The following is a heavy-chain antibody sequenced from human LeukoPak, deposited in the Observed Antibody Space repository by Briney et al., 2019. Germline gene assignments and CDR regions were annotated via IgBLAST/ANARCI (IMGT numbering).Heavy chain of an antibody. CDR1: GVTVSSNY. CDR3: ARGLSSNLAY. D-gene: IGHD2/OR15-2a*01. CDR2: ISYDGSNK. J-gene: IGHJ4*02. V-gene: IGHV3-30*03. Sequence: TGGSLRLSCAASGVTVSSNYMSWVRQAPGKGLEWVAVISYDGSNKYYADSVKGRFTISRDNSKNTLYLQMNSLRAEDTAVYYCARGLSSNLAYWGQGTLVTVSS.